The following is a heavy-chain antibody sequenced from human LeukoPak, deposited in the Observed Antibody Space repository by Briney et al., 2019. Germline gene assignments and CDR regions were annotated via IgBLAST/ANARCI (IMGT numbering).Heavy chain of an antibody. Sequence: SVKLSCEVSVYTFTSYDIDGVPGATGKGHECMVWMNPNRGNTGYAQKFQGRVTMTRNTPISTAHMELSSRRSEDTPAFNCARVQWTGYLHYYYYFVRDVWGEGTTLSVPS. CDR2: MNPNRGNT. J-gene: IGHJ6*04. CDR1: VYTFTSYD. CDR3: ARVQWTGYLHYYYYFVRDV. V-gene: IGHV1-8*01. D-gene: IGHD3/OR15-3a*01.